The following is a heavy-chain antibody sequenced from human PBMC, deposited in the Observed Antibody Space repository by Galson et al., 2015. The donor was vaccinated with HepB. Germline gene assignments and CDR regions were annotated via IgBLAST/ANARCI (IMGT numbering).Heavy chain of an antibody. V-gene: IGHV1-2*06. CDR1: GYTFTGYY. D-gene: IGHD2-8*01. CDR2: INPNSGGT. Sequence: SVKVSCKASGYTFTGYYMHWVRQAPGQGLEWMGRINPNSGGTNYAQKFQGRVTMTRDTSISTAYMELSRLRSDDTAVYYCARECMLYLGNWFDPWGQGTLVTVSS. J-gene: IGHJ5*02. CDR3: ARECMLYLGNWFDP.